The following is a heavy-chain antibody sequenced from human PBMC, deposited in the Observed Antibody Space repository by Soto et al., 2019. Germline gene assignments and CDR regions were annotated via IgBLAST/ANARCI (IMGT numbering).Heavy chain of an antibody. CDR2: ISSSSGTI. CDR1: GFTFSNYG. V-gene: IGHV3-48*02. Sequence: PGGSLRLSCAASGFTFSNYGINWVRQAPGQGLEWISYISSSSGTIYYADSVKGRFTMSRDNAMNSLYLQMNSLRDEDTAVYYCASLDTARIQIAGYWGQGIQVTVSS. CDR3: ASLDTARIQIAGY. J-gene: IGHJ4*02. D-gene: IGHD5-18*01.